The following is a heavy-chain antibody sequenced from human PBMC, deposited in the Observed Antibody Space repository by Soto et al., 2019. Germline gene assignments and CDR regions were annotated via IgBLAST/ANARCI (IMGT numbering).Heavy chain of an antibody. Sequence: GGSLRLSCAASGFTFSSYAMSWVRQAPGKGLEWVSAISGSGGSTYYADSVKGRFTISRDNSKNTLYLQMNSLRAEDTAVYYCAKVGAYGSGKSLDYWGQGTLVTVSS. CDR3: AKVGAYGSGKSLDY. CDR2: ISGSGGST. V-gene: IGHV3-23*01. CDR1: GFTFSSYA. D-gene: IGHD3-10*01. J-gene: IGHJ4*02.